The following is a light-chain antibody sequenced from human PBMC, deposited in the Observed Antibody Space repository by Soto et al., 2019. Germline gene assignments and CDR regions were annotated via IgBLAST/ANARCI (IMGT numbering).Light chain of an antibody. CDR1: QTIRGT. V-gene: IGKV3-15*01. Sequence: EIVMTQSPATLSVSPGGRATLSCRASQTIRGTLAWYQQKPGQAPRLLIHGASTRAPGFPARFSGSGSGTDFTLTISSLQSEDFAVYYCQQYDNWPWTFGQGTKVEIK. J-gene: IGKJ1*01. CDR2: GAS. CDR3: QQYDNWPWT.